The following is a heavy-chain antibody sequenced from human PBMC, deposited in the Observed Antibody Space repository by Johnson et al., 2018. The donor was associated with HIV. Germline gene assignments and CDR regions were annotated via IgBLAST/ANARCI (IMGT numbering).Heavy chain of an antibody. Sequence: QVQLVESGGGLVKPGRSLRLSCAASGFTFSNAWMSWVRQAPGKGLEWVAVISYDGSNKYYADSMKGRFTISRDNSKNTLYLQMSSLRPEDTAVYYCARGFGSTLIVVVKGAFDIWGQGTMVIVSS. J-gene: IGHJ3*02. CDR1: GFTFSNAW. CDR2: ISYDGSNK. V-gene: IGHV3-30-3*01. D-gene: IGHD3-22*01. CDR3: ARGFGSTLIVVVKGAFDI.